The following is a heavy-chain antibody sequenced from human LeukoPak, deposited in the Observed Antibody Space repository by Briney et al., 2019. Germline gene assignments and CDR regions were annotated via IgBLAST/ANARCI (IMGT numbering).Heavy chain of an antibody. D-gene: IGHD1-7*01. J-gene: IGHJ6*03. CDR3: ATSRRYNWNYGDYYYMDV. Sequence: SVKVSCKASGGTFSSYAISWVRQAPGQGLEWMGGIIPIFGTANYAQKFQGRVTITTDESTSTAYMELSSLRSEDTAVYYCATSRRYNWNYGDYYYMDVWGKGTTVTVSS. CDR1: GGTFSSYA. V-gene: IGHV1-69*05. CDR2: IIPIFGTA.